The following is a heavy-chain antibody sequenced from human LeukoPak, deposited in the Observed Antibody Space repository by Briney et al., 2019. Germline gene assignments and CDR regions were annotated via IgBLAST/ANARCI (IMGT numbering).Heavy chain of an antibody. CDR2: IKQDGSEE. V-gene: IGHV3-7*01. J-gene: IGHJ4*02. CDR3: ARDLAGLWGSYPIDY. CDR1: GFTFSSYW. D-gene: IGHD3-16*02. Sequence: PGGSLRLSCAASGFTFSSYWMSWVRQAPGKGLQWVANIKQDGSEEYYVDSVKGRFTVSRDNARNSLYLQMNSLRAEDTAVYYCARDLAGLWGSYPIDYWGQGTLVTVSS.